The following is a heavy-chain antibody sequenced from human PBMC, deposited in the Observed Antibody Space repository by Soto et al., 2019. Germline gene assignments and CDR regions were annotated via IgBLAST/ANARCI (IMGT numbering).Heavy chain of an antibody. V-gene: IGHV3-21*01. CDR1: GFTFSSYS. J-gene: IGHJ3*02. Sequence: GGSLRLSCAASGFTFSSYSMNWVRQAPGKGLEWVSSISSSSSYIYYADSVKGRFTISRDNAKNSLYLQMNSLRAEDTAVYYCARDGRDVFGSYSKDDAFDIWGQGTMVTVSS. D-gene: IGHD1-26*01. CDR2: ISSSSSYI. CDR3: ARDGRDVFGSYSKDDAFDI.